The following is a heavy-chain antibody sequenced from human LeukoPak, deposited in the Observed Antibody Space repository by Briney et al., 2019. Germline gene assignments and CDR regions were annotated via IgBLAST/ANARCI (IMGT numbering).Heavy chain of an antibody. J-gene: IGHJ4*02. CDR2: ISGSGGST. CDR1: GFAFSSYA. D-gene: IGHD1-26*01. CDR3: AKDGSYFDFDS. Sequence: GGSLRLSCAASGFAFSSYAMSWVRQAPGKGLEWVSHISGSGGSTYYADSVKGRFTISRDNSQNTLYLQMNSLRAEDTAVYYCAKDGSYFDFDSWGQGTLVTVSS. V-gene: IGHV3-23*01.